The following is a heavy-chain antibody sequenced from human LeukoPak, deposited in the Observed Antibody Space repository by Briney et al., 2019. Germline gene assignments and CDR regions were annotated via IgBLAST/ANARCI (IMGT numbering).Heavy chain of an antibody. D-gene: IGHD1-1*01. CDR1: GFTFSSYA. J-gene: IGHJ4*02. V-gene: IGHV3-30*01. Sequence: GRSLRLSCAASGFTFSSYAMHWVRQAPGKGLEWVAVISYDGSNKYYADSVKGRFTISRDNSKNTLYLQMNSLRAEDTAVYYCARGEAVGTEFDYWGQGTLVTVSS. CDR3: ARGEAVGTEFDY. CDR2: ISYDGSNK.